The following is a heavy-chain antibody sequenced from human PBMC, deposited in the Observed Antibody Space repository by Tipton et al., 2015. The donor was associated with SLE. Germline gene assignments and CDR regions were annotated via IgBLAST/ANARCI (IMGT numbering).Heavy chain of an antibody. V-gene: IGHV3-33*06. CDR1: GFTFRVFA. CDR2: IWYDGSNK. D-gene: IGHD1-26*01. CDR3: AKGRVAGSYYANTDS. Sequence: SLRLSCAASGFTFRVFAMTWVRQAPGKGLEWVAVIWYDGSNKYYADSVKGRFTISRDNSRNTLYLQMNSLRVEDTALYYCAKGRVAGSYYANTDSWGQGTLVTVSS. J-gene: IGHJ4*02.